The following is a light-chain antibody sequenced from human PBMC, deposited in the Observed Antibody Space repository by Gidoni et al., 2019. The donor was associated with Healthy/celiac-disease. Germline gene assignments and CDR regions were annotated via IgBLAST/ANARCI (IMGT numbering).Light chain of an antibody. CDR1: QSVLYSSNNNNY. J-gene: IGKJ2*01. CDR2: WAS. CDR3: QQYYSTPLYT. Sequence: DIVRTQSPDSLAVSLGERATINCKSSQSVLYSSNNNNYLAWYQQKPGQPPKLLIYWASTRESGVPDRFSGSGSGTDFTLTISSLQAEDVAVYYCQQYYSTPLYTFXQXTKLEI. V-gene: IGKV4-1*01.